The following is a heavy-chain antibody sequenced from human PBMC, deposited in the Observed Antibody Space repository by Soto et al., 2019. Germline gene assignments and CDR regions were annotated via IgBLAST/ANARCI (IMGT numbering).Heavy chain of an antibody. Sequence: PSPTLSLTCAISGDSVSSNSAAWNWIRQSTSRGLDWLGRTYYRSKWYNDYAVSVKSRITINPDTSKNQFSLQLNSVTPEDTAVYYCASLYSSGWYSPHYYGMDVWGQGTTVTVSS. V-gene: IGHV6-1*01. CDR3: ASLYSSGWYSPHYYGMDV. CDR1: GDSVSSNSAA. CDR2: TYYRSKWYN. D-gene: IGHD6-19*01. J-gene: IGHJ6*02.